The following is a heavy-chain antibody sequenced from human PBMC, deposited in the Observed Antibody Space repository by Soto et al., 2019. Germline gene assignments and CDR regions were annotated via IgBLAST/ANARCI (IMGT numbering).Heavy chain of an antibody. D-gene: IGHD1-1*01. Sequence: GASVKVSCKPSGYTFTSYYIQWLRQAPGQGLEWMAWINPNDGGTNYAQKFQGRVAVTRDTYISTAYMELYRLTSDDTAVYYCAGDPWDDGGVTLDYWGQGTLVTVSS. CDR3: AGDPWDDGGVTLDY. CDR2: INPNDGGT. CDR1: GYTFTSYY. V-gene: IGHV1-2*02. J-gene: IGHJ4*02.